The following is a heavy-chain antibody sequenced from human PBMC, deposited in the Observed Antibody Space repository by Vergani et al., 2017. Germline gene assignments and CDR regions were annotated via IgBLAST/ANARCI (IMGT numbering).Heavy chain of an antibody. CDR3: AGGEMATIPWWYFDL. Sequence: QVQLVQSGAEVKKPGSSVKVSCKASGGTFSSYAISWVRQAPGQGLEWMGGIIPNFGTANYAQKFQGRVTITADESTSPAYMELSSLRSEDTAVYYCAGGEMATIPWWYFDLWGRGTLVTVSS. J-gene: IGHJ2*01. CDR2: IIPNFGTA. V-gene: IGHV1-69*01. D-gene: IGHD5-24*01. CDR1: GGTFSSYA.